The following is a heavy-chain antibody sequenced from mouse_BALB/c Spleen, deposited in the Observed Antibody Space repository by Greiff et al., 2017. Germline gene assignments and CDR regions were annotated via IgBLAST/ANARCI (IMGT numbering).Heavy chain of an antibody. CDR3: LTGTNYYAMDY. CDR2: IDPENGDT. CDR1: GFNINDYY. Sequence: EVKLQESGAELVRSGASVKLSCTASGFNINDYYMHWVKQRPEQGLEWIGWIDPENGDTEYAPKFQGKATMTADTSSNTAYLQLSSLTSEDTAVYYCLTGTNYYAMDYWGQGTSVTVSS. J-gene: IGHJ4*01. V-gene: IGHV14-4*02. D-gene: IGHD4-1*01.